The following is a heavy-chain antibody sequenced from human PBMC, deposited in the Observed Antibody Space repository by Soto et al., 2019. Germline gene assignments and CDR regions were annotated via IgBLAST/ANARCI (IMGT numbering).Heavy chain of an antibody. V-gene: IGHV1-18*01. Sequence: QVPLVQSGAEVKGPGASVKVSCKASGYTFTGYAFSWVRQAPGQGLEWMGWVSAYSGHTIYSQKFQGRVTLTTDAYSTTTSMEVRSLGSDDTAVYYCARCSKVYGDDGLALKYWCQGTLVTVSS. CDR3: ARCSKVYGDDGLALKY. CDR1: GYTFTGYA. J-gene: IGHJ1*01. CDR2: VSAYSGHT. D-gene: IGHD4-17*01.